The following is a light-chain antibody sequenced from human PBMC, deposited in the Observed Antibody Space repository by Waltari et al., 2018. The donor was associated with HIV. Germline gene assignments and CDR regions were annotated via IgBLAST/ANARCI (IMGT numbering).Light chain of an antibody. J-gene: IGLJ2*01. CDR3: LLSYSGARPVV. CDR2: DTS. CDR1: SGPVTSGHY. V-gene: IGLV7-46*01. Sequence: QAVVTQEPSLTVSPGGTVTLTCSSSSGPVTSGHYPYWFQQKTGQAPRTLIYDTSSRQSWTPTRFSGSLLGGKAALTLSGAQPEDEAEYYCLLSYSGARPVVFGGGTKLTVL.